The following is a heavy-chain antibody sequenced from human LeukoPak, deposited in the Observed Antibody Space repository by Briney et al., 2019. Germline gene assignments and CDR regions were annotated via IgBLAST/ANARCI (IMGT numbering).Heavy chain of an antibody. V-gene: IGHV3-74*01. CDR3: AKDCSSSAVPDY. Sequence: PGGSLRLSCAASGFTFSSYWMHWVRQAPGNGLVWVSRINSDGSSTSYADSVKGRFTISRDNSKNTLYLQMNSLRAEDTAVYYCAKDCSSSAVPDYWGQGTLVTVSS. CDR2: INSDGSST. CDR1: GFTFSSYW. D-gene: IGHD6-6*01. J-gene: IGHJ4*02.